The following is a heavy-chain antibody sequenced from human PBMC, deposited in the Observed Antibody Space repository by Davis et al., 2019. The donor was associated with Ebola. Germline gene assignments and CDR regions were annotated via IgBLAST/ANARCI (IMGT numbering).Heavy chain of an antibody. J-gene: IGHJ5*02. CDR1: GFTFSSYA. V-gene: IGHV3-23*01. CDR2: ISGSGGST. D-gene: IGHD4-17*01. Sequence: GESLKISCAASGFTFSSYAMSWVRQAPGKGLEWVSAISGSGGSTYYADSVKGRFTISRDNSKNTLYLQMNSLRAEDTAVYYCAVATVTTEGWFDPWGQGTLVTVSS. CDR3: AVATVTTEGWFDP.